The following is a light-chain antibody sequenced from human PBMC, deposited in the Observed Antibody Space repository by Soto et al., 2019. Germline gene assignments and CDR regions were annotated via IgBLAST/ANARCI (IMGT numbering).Light chain of an antibody. CDR2: DAS. CDR1: QSVRSN. Sequence: EIVMTQSPVTLSVSPGERATLSCRASQSVRSNLAWYQQKPGLPPRLLIYDASTRATGIPARFSGSGSGTEFTLTISSLQSEDFAVYYCQQYNNWPPWAFGQGTKVEIK. J-gene: IGKJ1*01. CDR3: QQYNNWPPWA. V-gene: IGKV3-15*01.